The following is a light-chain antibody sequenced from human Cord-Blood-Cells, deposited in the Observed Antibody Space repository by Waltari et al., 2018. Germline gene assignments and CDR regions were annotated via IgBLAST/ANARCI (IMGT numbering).Light chain of an antibody. CDR1: QSLLHSNGYNY. Sequence: DSVMTQSPLSLPVTPGEPASISCRSSQSLLHSNGYNYLDWYLQKPGQSPQLLIYLGSNRASGVPDRFSGSGSGTDFTLKISRVEAEDVGVYYCMQALQTHTFGQGTKLEIK. CDR3: MQALQTHT. CDR2: LGS. V-gene: IGKV2-28*01. J-gene: IGKJ2*01.